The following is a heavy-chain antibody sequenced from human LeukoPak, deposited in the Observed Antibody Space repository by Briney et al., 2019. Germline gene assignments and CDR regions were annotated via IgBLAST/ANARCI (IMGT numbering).Heavy chain of an antibody. CDR1: GFTFSSSA. J-gene: IGHJ6*04. CDR3: ARKNSSPQAMDV. D-gene: IGHD6-13*01. Sequence: GGSLRLSCAASGFTFSSSAMSWVRQAPGKGLKWVSAISSSGSTTYYADSVKGRFTISRDTSKNTLYLQMNSLRAEDTAVYYCARKNSSPQAMDVWGKGTTVTVSS. CDR2: ISSSGSTT. V-gene: IGHV3-23*01.